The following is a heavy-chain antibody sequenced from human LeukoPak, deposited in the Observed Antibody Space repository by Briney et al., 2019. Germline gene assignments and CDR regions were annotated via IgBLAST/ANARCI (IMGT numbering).Heavy chain of an antibody. CDR3: GRGARPPHYYYYMDV. V-gene: IGHV1-69*10. J-gene: IGHJ6*03. Sequence: ASVKVSCKASGGTFNSYGIIWVRQAPGQGLEWMGGIIPILGTANYAQKFQGRVTISADKSTSTAYMKLSSLRSEDTAVYYCGRGARPPHYYYYMDVWGKGTTVTVSS. D-gene: IGHD5-12*01. CDR2: IIPILGTA. CDR1: GGTFNSYG.